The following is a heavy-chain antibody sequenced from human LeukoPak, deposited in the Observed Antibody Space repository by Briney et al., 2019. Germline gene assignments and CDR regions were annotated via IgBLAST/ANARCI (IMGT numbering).Heavy chain of an antibody. D-gene: IGHD3-22*01. CDR2: IYTTGNT. J-gene: IGHJ3*01. CDR3: ARQSDSSGYYYLGAFDF. CDR1: GGSISSYY. Sequence: PSETLSLTCTVSGGSISSYYWSWIRQPAGKGLERIGRIYTTGNTNYNPSLKSRLTMSVDTSKNQFSLKLSSVTAADTAVYYCARQSDSSGYYYLGAFDFWGQGTMVTVSS. V-gene: IGHV4-4*07.